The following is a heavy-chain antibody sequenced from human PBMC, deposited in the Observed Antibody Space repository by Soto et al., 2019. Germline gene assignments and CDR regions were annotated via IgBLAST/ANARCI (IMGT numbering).Heavy chain of an antibody. CDR1: GLNLSSSSYY. D-gene: IGHD3-3*01. V-gene: IGHV4-39*07. CDR2: IYYSGST. CDR3: ATGNVDSMLEY. Sequence: PETLSLSCTVSGLNLSSSSYYWGWIRQPPGKGLEWIGSIYYSGSTYYSPSLKSRVTISIDTSKNQFSLKLGSVTAADTAVYYCATGNVDSMLEYWGQGHQVTVSA. J-gene: IGHJ4*02.